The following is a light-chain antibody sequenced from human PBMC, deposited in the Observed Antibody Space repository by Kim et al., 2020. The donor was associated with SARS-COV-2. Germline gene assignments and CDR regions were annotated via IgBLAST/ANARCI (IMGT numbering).Light chain of an antibody. Sequence: QSVLTQPPSVSAAPGQIVTISCSGSSPNIGNNYVAWYQQLPGTAPKLLIYDNNKRPSGIPDRFSGSKSGTSATLGITGLQTGDEADYYCGSWDSSLGAGVFGGGTQLTVL. CDR3: GSWDSSLGAGV. V-gene: IGLV1-51*01. CDR1: SPNIGNNY. CDR2: DNN. J-gene: IGLJ3*02.